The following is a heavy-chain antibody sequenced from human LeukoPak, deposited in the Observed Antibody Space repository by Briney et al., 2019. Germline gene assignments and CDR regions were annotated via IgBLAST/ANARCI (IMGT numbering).Heavy chain of an antibody. D-gene: IGHD3-16*01. Sequence: GGSLRLSCAASGFTVSSNYMSWVRQAPGKGLVWVSRINIDGSSTNYADSVKGRFTISRDNAKNTVYLQMNSLRAEDTAVYYCANGAFRLYYIDVWGKGTTVTVSS. CDR1: GFTVSSNY. CDR3: ANGAFRLYYIDV. J-gene: IGHJ6*03. CDR2: INIDGSST. V-gene: IGHV3-74*01.